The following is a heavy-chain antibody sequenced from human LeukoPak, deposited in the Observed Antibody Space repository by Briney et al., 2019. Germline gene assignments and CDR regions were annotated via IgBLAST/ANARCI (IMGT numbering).Heavy chain of an antibody. CDR3: ARDGGYCTNGVCYMVDY. J-gene: IGHJ4*02. CDR2: IRPYNGNT. CDR1: GYSFTSYG. V-gene: IGHV1-18*01. Sequence: ASVKVSCKATGYSFTSYGISWVREAPGQGLEWMGWIRPYNGNTNYAQKLQGRVTMTTDISTSTAYMELRSLRSVDTAVYYCARDGGYCTNGVCYMVDYWGQGTLVTVSS. D-gene: IGHD2-8*01.